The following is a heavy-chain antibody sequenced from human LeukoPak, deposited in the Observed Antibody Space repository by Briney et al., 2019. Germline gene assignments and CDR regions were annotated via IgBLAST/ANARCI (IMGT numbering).Heavy chain of an antibody. Sequence: PGGSLRLSCAASGFTFSSYAMSWVRQAPGKGLEWVSAISGSGGSTYYADSVKGRFTISRDNSKNTLYLQMNSLRAEDTAVYYCAKSPYYYDSSGLNWFDPWGQGTLVTVSS. J-gene: IGHJ5*02. V-gene: IGHV3-23*01. CDR2: ISGSGGST. D-gene: IGHD3-22*01. CDR3: AKSPYYYDSSGLNWFDP. CDR1: GFTFSSYA.